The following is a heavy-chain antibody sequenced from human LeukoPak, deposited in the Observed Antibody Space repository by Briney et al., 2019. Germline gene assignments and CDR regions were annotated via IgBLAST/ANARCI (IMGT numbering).Heavy chain of an antibody. D-gene: IGHD3-22*01. CDR3: ARVGRYYDSSQYSNDETNWFDP. CDR1: GFTFSSYW. Sequence: GGSLRLSCAASGFTFSSYWMHWVRQAPGKGLVWVSRINSDGSSTSYADSVKGRFTISRDNAKNTLYLQMNSLRAEDTAVYYCARVGRYYDSSQYSNDETNWFDPWGQGTLVTVSS. J-gene: IGHJ5*02. V-gene: IGHV3-74*01. CDR2: INSDGSST.